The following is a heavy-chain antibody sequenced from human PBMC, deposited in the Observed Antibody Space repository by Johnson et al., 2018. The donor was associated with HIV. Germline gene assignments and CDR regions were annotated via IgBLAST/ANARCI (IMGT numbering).Heavy chain of an antibody. D-gene: IGHD3-3*01. V-gene: IGHV3-13*01. CDR2: IGTAGDT. J-gene: IGHJ3*02. CDR1: GFTFSSYD. Sequence: VYLVESGGGVVQPGGSLRLSCAASGFTFSSYDMHWVRQATGKGLEWVSTIGTAGDTYYPGSVKGRFTVSRDNSKNTVFLQMNSLRPEDTAMYYCAAYYDFWSGSYTSGFDIWGQGTMVTVSS. CDR3: AAYYDFWSGSYTSGFDI.